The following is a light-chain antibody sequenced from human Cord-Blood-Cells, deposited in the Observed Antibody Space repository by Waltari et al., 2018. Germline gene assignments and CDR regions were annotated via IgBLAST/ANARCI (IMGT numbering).Light chain of an antibody. CDR1: SSDVGSYNL. J-gene: IGLJ3*02. V-gene: IGLV2-23*01. CDR2: EGS. Sequence: QSALTQPASVSGSPGQSITISCTGTSSDVGSYNLVSWYQQHPGKAPNLMIYEGSKRPAGVSNRFSGYKSSNTASLTISGLQAEDDADYYCCSYAGSSTWVFGGGTKLTVL. CDR3: CSYAGSSTWV.